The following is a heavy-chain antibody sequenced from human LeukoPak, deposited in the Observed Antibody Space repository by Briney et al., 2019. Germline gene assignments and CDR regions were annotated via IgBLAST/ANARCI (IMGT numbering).Heavy chain of an antibody. CDR1: GFTFADYA. Sequence: PGGSLRLSCAASGFTFADYAMHWVRQAPGKGLEWVSGISWNSGSIGYADSVKGRFTISRDNAKNSLYLQMNSLRAEDTALYYCAKDISPGDIVVVPAAPSFDYWGQGTLVTVSS. CDR2: ISWNSGSI. J-gene: IGHJ4*02. V-gene: IGHV3-9*01. CDR3: AKDISPGDIVVVPAAPSFDY. D-gene: IGHD2-2*01.